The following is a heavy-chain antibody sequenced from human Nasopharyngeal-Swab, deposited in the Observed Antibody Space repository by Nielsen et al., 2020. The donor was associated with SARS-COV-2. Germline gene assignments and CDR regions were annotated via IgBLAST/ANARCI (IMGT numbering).Heavy chain of an antibody. CDR3: ARALYDYVWGSYRRWYYFDY. D-gene: IGHD3-16*02. CDR2: IKQDGSEK. J-gene: IGHJ4*02. V-gene: IGHV3-7*01. Sequence: GGSLRLSSAASGFTFSSYWMSWVRQAPGKGLEWVANIKQDGSEKYYVDSVKGRFTISRDNAKNSLYLQMNSLRAEDTAVYYCARALYDYVWGSYRRWYYFDYWGQGTLVTVSS. CDR1: GFTFSSYW.